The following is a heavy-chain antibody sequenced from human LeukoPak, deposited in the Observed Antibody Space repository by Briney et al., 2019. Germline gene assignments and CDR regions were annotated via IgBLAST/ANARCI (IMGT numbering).Heavy chain of an antibody. D-gene: IGHD6-19*01. Sequence: GGSLRLPCAAPGFTFSSYNMNWVRQAPGKGLEWVSYISGGSGYIYYADSVKGRFIISRDNAKNSLYLQMNSLRAEDTAVYYCARAIAVAEGYWGQGTLVTVSS. CDR1: GFTFSSYN. CDR2: ISGGSGYI. V-gene: IGHV3-21*01. J-gene: IGHJ4*02. CDR3: ARAIAVAEGY.